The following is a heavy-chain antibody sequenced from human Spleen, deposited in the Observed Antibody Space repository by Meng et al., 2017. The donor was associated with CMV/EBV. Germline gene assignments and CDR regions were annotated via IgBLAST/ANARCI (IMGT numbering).Heavy chain of an antibody. Sequence: GTISSGGYYWSWIRQFPGTGLEWIGHIYYTEAGGSFYNPSLKSRFHISVDTSKNQFFLNATSLTAADTAVYYCARVQRQFDKAFDIWGQGTMVTVSS. CDR1: GTISSGGYY. J-gene: IGHJ3*02. CDR3: ARVQRQFDKAFDI. V-gene: IGHV4-31*02. CDR2: IYYTEAGGS. D-gene: IGHD5-24*01.